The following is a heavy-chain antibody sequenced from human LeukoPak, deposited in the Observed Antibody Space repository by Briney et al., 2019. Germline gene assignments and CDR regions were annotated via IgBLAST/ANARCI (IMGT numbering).Heavy chain of an antibody. V-gene: IGHV1-69*13. D-gene: IGHD3-10*01. CDR2: IIPIFGTT. CDR1: GGAFSSYT. Sequence: RASVKVSCKASGGAFSSYTISWVRQAPGQGLEWMGGIIPIFGTTNYAQRFQGRVTISADESTSTAYMELSSLRSEDTAVYYCASVWFGPTIHGYFHHWGQGTLVTVSS. J-gene: IGHJ1*01. CDR3: ASVWFGPTIHGYFHH.